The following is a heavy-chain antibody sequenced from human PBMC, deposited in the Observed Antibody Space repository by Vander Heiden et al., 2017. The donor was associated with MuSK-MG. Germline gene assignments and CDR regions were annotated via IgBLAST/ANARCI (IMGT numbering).Heavy chain of an antibody. CDR3: ATTGRYYNFWSGSPPPLDY. CDR1: GGSFSGYY. J-gene: IGHJ4*02. Sequence: QVQLQQWGAGLLKPSETLSLTCAVYGGSFSGYYWSWIRQPPGKGLEWIGEINHSGSTNYNPSLKSRVTISVDTSKNQFSLKLSSVTAADTAVYYCATTGRYYNFWSGSPPPLDYWGQGTLVTVSS. CDR2: INHSGST. D-gene: IGHD3-3*01. V-gene: IGHV4-34*01.